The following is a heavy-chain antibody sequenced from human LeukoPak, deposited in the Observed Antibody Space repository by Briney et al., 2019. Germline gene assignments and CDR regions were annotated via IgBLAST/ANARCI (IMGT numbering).Heavy chain of an antibody. D-gene: IGHD6-13*01. J-gene: IGHJ4*02. CDR2: ISRNGAST. V-gene: IGHV3-64*01. CDR1: GFTFSSYA. Sequence: PGGSLRLSCAPSGFTFSSYAMHWVRQAPGKGLEYVSAISRNGASTYYANSVKGRFTISRDNSKDMLYLQMGSLRAEDMAVYYCARDGGPTAAAGTDYWGQGTLVIVSS. CDR3: ARDGGPTAAAGTDY.